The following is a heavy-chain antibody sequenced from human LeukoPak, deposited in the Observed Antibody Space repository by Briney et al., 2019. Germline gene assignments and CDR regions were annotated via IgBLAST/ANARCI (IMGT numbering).Heavy chain of an antibody. V-gene: IGHV2-70*11. Sequence: SGPTLLNPTQTLTLTCTFSGVSLNTRGMWVSWILQPPGKALAWLARLDWDDEKYYSTSRKTRLTISKGTSKNQVVLTLTNMDPVDTATYYCARIPEYCSGGSCYERAYDFWGQGTLVTVSS. D-gene: IGHD2-15*01. CDR3: ARIPEYCSGGSCYERAYDF. CDR2: LDWDDEK. J-gene: IGHJ4*02. CDR1: GVSLNTRGMW.